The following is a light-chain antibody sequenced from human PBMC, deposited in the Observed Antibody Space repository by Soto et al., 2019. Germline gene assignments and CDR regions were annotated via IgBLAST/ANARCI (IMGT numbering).Light chain of an antibody. V-gene: IGKV3-15*01. Sequence: IVMTQSPATLSVSPGERATLSCMASQSVSSNLAWYQQKPGQAPRLLIHGATTRATGIPARFSGSGSGTEFTLTISSLQSEDFAVYYCQQYNNWPRTFGQGTKVDIK. CDR2: GAT. CDR1: QSVSSN. CDR3: QQYNNWPRT. J-gene: IGKJ1*01.